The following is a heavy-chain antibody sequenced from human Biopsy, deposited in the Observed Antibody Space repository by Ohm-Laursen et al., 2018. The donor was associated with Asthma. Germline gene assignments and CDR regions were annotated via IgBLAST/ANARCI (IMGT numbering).Heavy chain of an antibody. CDR2: ISYGGKA. V-gene: IGHV4-59*04. CDR3: ARRITIFGVVQKDHGMDA. D-gene: IGHD3-3*01. CDR1: GGSISSYY. J-gene: IGHJ6*02. Sequence: TLSLTCTVSGGSISSYYWSWIRQAPGKGPEWIGYISYGGKASYNPSLKNRVTISRDTSKNQFSLRLTSVTAADTAVYFCARRITIFGVVQKDHGMDAWGQGTTVIVSS.